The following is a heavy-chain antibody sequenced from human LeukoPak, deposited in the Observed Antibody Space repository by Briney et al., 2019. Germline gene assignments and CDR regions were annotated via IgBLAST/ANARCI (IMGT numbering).Heavy chain of an antibody. CDR3: ARDLGYCTNGVRHTRFDY. D-gene: IGHD2-8*01. J-gene: IGHJ4*02. V-gene: IGHV3-7*03. CDR1: GFTFNNYA. Sequence: GGSLRLSCAASGFTFNNYAMTWVRQTPGKGLEWVASIKEDGSERQYVDSVKGRFSISRDNTKGSLFLQLDSLRAEDTAVYYCARDLGYCTNGVRHTRFDYWGQGTLVAVSS. CDR2: IKEDGSER.